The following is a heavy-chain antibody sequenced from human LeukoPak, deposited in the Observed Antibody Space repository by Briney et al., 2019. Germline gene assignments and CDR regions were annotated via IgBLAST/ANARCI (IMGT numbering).Heavy chain of an antibody. CDR3: ARAPGYYGDPFDY. V-gene: IGHV3-21*01. CDR2: ISSSTSYI. Sequence: PGGSLRLSCATSGFTFSSYSFNWVRQAPGKGLEWVSCISSSTSYIYYADSVRGRFTISRDNAKNSLYLQMNSLRVEDTAVYYCARAPGYYGDPFDYWGQGTLVTVCS. CDR1: GFTFSSYS. D-gene: IGHD4-17*01. J-gene: IGHJ4*02.